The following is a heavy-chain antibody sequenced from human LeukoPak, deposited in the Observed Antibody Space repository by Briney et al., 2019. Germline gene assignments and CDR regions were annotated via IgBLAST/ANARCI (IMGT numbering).Heavy chain of an antibody. CDR2: INPGDGST. CDR3: ARDAGSSWHN. Sequence: ASVKVSCKASGYTFSLYYLHWVRQAPGQGPEWMGMINPGDGSTTYRQKFKGRVTMTRDMSTRTIYMELSGLKFEDTSVYYCARDAGSSWHNWGQGTLVTVSS. D-gene: IGHD6-13*01. V-gene: IGHV1-46*01. CDR1: GYTFSLYY. J-gene: IGHJ4*02.